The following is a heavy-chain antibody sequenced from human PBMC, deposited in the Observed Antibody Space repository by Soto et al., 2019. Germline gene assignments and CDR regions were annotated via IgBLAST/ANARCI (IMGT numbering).Heavy chain of an antibody. CDR2: IYYSGST. J-gene: IGHJ3*02. D-gene: IGHD3-10*01. Sequence: SESLSLTCAVSGYSISSSNWWGWIRQPPGKGLEWIGYIYYSGSTYYNPSLKSRVTMSVDTSKNQFSLKLSSVTAVDTAVYYCARDYYGSRGAFDIWGQGTMVTVSS. CDR3: ARDYYGSRGAFDI. V-gene: IGHV4-28*03. CDR1: GYSISSSNW.